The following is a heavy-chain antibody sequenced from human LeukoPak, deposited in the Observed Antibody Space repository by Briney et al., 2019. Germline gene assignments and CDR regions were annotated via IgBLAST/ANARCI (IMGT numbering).Heavy chain of an antibody. CDR2: IYYSGST. D-gene: IGHD2-21*01. Sequence: PSETLSLTCTVSGGSISSSSYYWGWIRQPPGKGLEWIGSIYYSGSTYYNPSLKSRVTISVDTSKNQFSLKLSSVTAADAAVYYCARVALVSGPVAVFDYWGQGILVTVSS. J-gene: IGHJ4*02. CDR1: GGSISSSSYY. CDR3: ARVALVSGPVAVFDY. V-gene: IGHV4-39*01.